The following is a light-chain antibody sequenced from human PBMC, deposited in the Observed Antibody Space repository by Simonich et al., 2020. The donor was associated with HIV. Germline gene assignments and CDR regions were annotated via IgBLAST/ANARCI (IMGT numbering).Light chain of an antibody. CDR1: SSDVGGYNY. V-gene: IGLV2-14*03. Sequence: QSALTQPASVSGSPGQSITISCTGTSSDVGGYNYVSWYQQHPGKAPKLMIYDVSKRPSGVSNRFSGSRSGNTVSLTISGLQAEDEADYYCSSYTISSTWVFGGGTKLTVL. J-gene: IGLJ3*02. CDR3: SSYTISSTWV. CDR2: DVS.